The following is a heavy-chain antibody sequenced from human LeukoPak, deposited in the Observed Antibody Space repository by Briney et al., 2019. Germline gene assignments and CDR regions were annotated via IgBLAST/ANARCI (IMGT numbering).Heavy chain of an antibody. Sequence: ASVKVSCKASGGTFSSYAISWVRQAPGQGLEWMGRIIPIFGTANYAQKFQGRVTITTDESTSTAYMELSSLRSEDTAVYYCARDRGYSYGYFKFWFDPWGQGTLVTVSS. CDR3: ARDRGYSYGYFKFWFDP. D-gene: IGHD5-18*01. CDR1: GGTFSSYA. CDR2: IIPIFGTA. V-gene: IGHV1-69*05. J-gene: IGHJ5*02.